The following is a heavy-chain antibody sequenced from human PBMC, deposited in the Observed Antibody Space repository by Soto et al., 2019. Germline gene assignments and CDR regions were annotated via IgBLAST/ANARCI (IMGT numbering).Heavy chain of an antibody. D-gene: IGHD2-15*01. CDR3: AADFRQCSGGSCYSDY. CDR2: IVVGSGNT. Sequence: QMQLVQSGPEVKKPGTSVKVSCKASGFTFTSSAMQWVRQARGQRLEWIGWIVVGSGNTNYAQKFQERVTITRDMSTSTAYMELSSLRSEDTAVYYCAADFRQCSGGSCYSDYWGQGTLVTVSS. J-gene: IGHJ4*02. CDR1: GFTFTSSA. V-gene: IGHV1-58*02.